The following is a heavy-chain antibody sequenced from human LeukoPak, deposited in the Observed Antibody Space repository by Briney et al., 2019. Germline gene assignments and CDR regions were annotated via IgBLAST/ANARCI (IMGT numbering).Heavy chain of an antibody. D-gene: IGHD6-13*01. Sequence: ASVKVSCKASGYTFTGYYMHWVRQAPGQGLEWMGWINPNSGGTNYAQKFQGRVTMTRDTSISTAYMELSRLRSDDTAVYYCARRAIRAAAGTSYSWFDPWGQGTLVTVSS. CDR1: GYTFTGYY. CDR3: ARRAIRAAAGTSYSWFDP. V-gene: IGHV1-2*02. CDR2: INPNSGGT. J-gene: IGHJ5*02.